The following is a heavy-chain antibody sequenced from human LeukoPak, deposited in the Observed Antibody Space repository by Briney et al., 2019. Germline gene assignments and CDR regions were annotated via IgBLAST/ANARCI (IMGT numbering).Heavy chain of an antibody. D-gene: IGHD3-16*02. Sequence: GGSLRLSCAASGFTSSSYSMNWVRQAPGKGLEWVSSISSSSYIYYADSVKGRFTISRDNAKNSLYLQMNSLRAEDTAVYYCAGLSPYYYGMDVWGQGTTVTVSS. CDR1: GFTSSSYS. CDR2: ISSSSYI. V-gene: IGHV3-21*01. CDR3: AGLSPYYYGMDV. J-gene: IGHJ6*02.